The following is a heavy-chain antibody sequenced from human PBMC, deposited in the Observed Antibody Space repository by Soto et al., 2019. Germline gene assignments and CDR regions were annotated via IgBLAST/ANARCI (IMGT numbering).Heavy chain of an antibody. CDR2: IYHSGST. D-gene: IGHD6-13*01. V-gene: IGHV4-30-2*01. J-gene: IGHJ4*02. Sequence: PSETLSLTCAVSGGSISSGGYSWSWIRQPPGKGLEWIGYIYHSGSTYYNPSLKSRVTISVDRSKNQFSLKLSSVTAADTAVYYCARLAPYSSSWYYFDYWGQGTLVTVSS. CDR3: ARLAPYSSSWYYFDY. CDR1: GGSISSGGYS.